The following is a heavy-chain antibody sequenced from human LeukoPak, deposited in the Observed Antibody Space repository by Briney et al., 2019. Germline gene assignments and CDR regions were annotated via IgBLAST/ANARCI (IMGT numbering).Heavy chain of an antibody. D-gene: IGHD6-19*01. V-gene: IGHV3-74*01. CDR3: ASWENGGGWYDAFDI. J-gene: IGHJ3*02. CDR2: INSDGSST. CDR1: GFTFSSYW. Sequence: PGGSLRLSCAASGFTFSSYWMHWVRQAPGKGLVWVSRINSDGSSTSYADSVKGRFTISRDNAKNTLYLQMNSLRAEDTAVYYCASWENGGGWYDAFDIWGQGTMVTVSS.